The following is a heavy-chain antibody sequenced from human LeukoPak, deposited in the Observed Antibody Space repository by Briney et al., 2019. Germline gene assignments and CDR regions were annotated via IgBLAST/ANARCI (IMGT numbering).Heavy chain of an antibody. Sequence: ASVKVSCKASGYTFTDHHMHWVRQAPGQGLEWMGWINPKSGGTNYAQKLQGRVTMSRDTSISTTYMELSSLRSDDTAVYYCARLGAFVLYYDSSGYFDSWGQGTLVTVSS. D-gene: IGHD3-22*01. CDR2: INPKSGGT. CDR1: GYTFTDHH. V-gene: IGHV1-2*02. CDR3: ARLGAFVLYYDSSGYFDS. J-gene: IGHJ4*02.